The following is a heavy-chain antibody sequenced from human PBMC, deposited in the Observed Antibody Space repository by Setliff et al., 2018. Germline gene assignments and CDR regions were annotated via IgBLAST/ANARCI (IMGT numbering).Heavy chain of an antibody. D-gene: IGHD3-10*01. V-gene: IGHV3-30*02. CDR1: GFTFADYG. CDR2: IRYEGSNK. J-gene: IGHJ4*02. Sequence: GGSLRLSCVASGFTFADYGLNWVRQGPGKGLEWVASIRYEGSNKQYGDSVKGRFSISRDNSKNTLYLQMNNLRAEDTAMYYCRLWFGELLRDYWGQGTLVTVSS. CDR3: RLWFGELLRDY.